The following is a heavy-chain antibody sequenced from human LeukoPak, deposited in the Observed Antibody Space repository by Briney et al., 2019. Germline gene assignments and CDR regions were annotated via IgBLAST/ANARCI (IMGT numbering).Heavy chain of an antibody. J-gene: IGHJ6*02. CDR3: ARAYGYCSSTSCLYYYYGMDV. D-gene: IGHD2-2*03. CDR1: GGSISSYY. Sequence: SSETLSLTCTVSGGSISSYYWSWIRQPPGKGLEWIGYIYCSGSTNYNPSLKSRVTISVDTSKNQFSLKLSSVTAADTAVYYCARAYGYCSSTSCLYYYYGMDVWGQGTTVTVSS. V-gene: IGHV4-59*01. CDR2: IYCSGST.